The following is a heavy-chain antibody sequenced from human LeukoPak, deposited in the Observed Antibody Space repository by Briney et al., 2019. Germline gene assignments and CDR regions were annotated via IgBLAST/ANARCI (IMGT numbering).Heavy chain of an antibody. CDR3: ARDEVSGGWYNH. Sequence: GASVKVSCKASGYTFTSRGFSWVRQAPGQGLEWMGWINADSGNTNYAQIFQGRVTLTTDTSTNTAYMELRSLRSDDTAVYYCARDEVSGGWYNHWGQGTLVTVSS. CDR2: INADSGNT. J-gene: IGHJ4*02. CDR1: GYTFTSRG. V-gene: IGHV1-18*04. D-gene: IGHD6-19*01.